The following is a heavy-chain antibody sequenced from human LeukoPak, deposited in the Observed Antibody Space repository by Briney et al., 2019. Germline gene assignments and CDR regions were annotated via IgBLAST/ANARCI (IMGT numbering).Heavy chain of an antibody. CDR1: GGTFSSYA. CDR2: IIPIFGTA. Sequence: VASVKVSCKASGGTFSSYAISWVRQAPGQGLEWMGGIIPIFGTANYAQKFQGRVTITADESTSTAYMELCSLRSEDTAVYYCASSPRDILGYCSGGSCPLDYWGQRTLVTVSS. D-gene: IGHD2-15*01. V-gene: IGHV1-69*01. CDR3: ASSPRDILGYCSGGSCPLDY. J-gene: IGHJ4*02.